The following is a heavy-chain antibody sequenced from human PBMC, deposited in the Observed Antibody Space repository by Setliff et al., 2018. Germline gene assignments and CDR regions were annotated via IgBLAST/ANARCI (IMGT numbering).Heavy chain of an antibody. Sequence: LSLTCAVSGYSISSGYNWGWIRQPPGKGLEWIASIYYRGSTSYNSSLKSRVSISVDTSKNQFSLNLNSVTAADTAVYYCATLTGDRGVDYWGQGTTVTVSS. V-gene: IGHV4-38-2*01. CDR2: IYYRGST. CDR1: GYSISSGYN. J-gene: IGHJ4*03. D-gene: IGHD7-27*01. CDR3: ATLTGDRGVDY.